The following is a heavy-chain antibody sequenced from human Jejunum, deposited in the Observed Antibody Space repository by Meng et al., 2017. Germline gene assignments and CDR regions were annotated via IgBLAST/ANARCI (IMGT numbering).Heavy chain of an antibody. V-gene: IGHV4-34*01. D-gene: IGHD3-10*01. CDR3: ARGHPTYYYGSGNKFYFDS. J-gene: IGHJ4*01. CDR2: INDSGST. Sequence: SETLSLTCTLYGGSFSGYYWHWIRQPPGKGLEWIGEINDSGSTNYNPSLKSRVTIAVDTSKNQFSLKLKSVTAADTALYYCARGHPTYYYGSGNKFYFDSWGHGERVTGAS. CDR1: GGSFSGYY.